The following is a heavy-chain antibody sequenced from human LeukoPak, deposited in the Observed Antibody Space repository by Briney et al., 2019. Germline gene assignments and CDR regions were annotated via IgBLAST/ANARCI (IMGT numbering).Heavy chain of an antibody. CDR2: MNPNSGNT. D-gene: IGHD3-10*01. Sequence: ASVKVSCKASGYSFTSYDINWVRQATGQELEWMGWMNPNSGNTGYEQKFQGRVTMTRNTSISTAYMELSSLRSEDTAVYYCAKSITMVRGVIRSVGFDPWGQGTLVTVSS. CDR1: GYSFTSYD. CDR3: AKSITMVRGVIRSVGFDP. V-gene: IGHV1-8*01. J-gene: IGHJ5*02.